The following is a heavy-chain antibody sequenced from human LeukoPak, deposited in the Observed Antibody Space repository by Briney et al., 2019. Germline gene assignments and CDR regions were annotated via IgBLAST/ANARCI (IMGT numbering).Heavy chain of an antibody. J-gene: IGHJ5*02. V-gene: IGHV3-23*01. Sequence: GGSLRLSCAASGFTFSSYAMSWVRQAPGKGLEWVSAISGSGGSTYYADSVKGRFTISRDNSKNTLYLQMNSLRAGDTAVYYCAKLVVIPSAFDPWGQGTLVTVSS. CDR2: ISGSGGST. CDR3: AKLVVIPSAFDP. CDR1: GFTFSSYA. D-gene: IGHD3-22*01.